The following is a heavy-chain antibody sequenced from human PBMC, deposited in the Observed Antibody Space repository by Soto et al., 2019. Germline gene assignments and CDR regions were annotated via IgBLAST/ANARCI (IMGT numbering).Heavy chain of an antibody. CDR3: ARGHDFWSGYFDYYYYGMDV. V-gene: IGHV1-3*01. D-gene: IGHD3-3*01. Sequence: ASVTVSCKASGYTFTSYAMHWVRQAPGQRLEWMGWINAGNGNTKYSQKFQGRVTITRDTSASTAYMELSSLRSEDTAVYYCARGHDFWSGYFDYYYYGMDVWGQGTTVTVSS. J-gene: IGHJ6*02. CDR1: GYTFTSYA. CDR2: INAGNGNT.